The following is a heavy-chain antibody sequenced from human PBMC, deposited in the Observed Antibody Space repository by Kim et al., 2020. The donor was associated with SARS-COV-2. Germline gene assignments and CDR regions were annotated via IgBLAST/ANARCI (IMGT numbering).Heavy chain of an antibody. Sequence: GRFTISRDDSKNTLYLQMNSLKTEDTAVYYCTTAAMVRGVMFDYYYGMDVWGQGTTVTVSS. D-gene: IGHD3-10*01. CDR3: TTAAMVRGVMFDYYYGMDV. J-gene: IGHJ6*02. V-gene: IGHV3-15*01.